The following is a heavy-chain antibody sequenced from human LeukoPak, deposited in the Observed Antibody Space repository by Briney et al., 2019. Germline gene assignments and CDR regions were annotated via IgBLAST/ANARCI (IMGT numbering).Heavy chain of an antibody. CDR1: GFTFSSYA. J-gene: IGHJ5*02. CDR3: AKDQGSSWYNWFDP. Sequence: GGSLRLSCAASGFTFSSYAMSWVRQAPGKELEWVSAISGSGGSTYYADPVKGRFTISRDNSKNTLYLQMNSLRAEDTAVYYCAKDQGSSWYNWFDPWGQGTLVTVSS. V-gene: IGHV3-23*01. D-gene: IGHD6-13*01. CDR2: ISGSGGST.